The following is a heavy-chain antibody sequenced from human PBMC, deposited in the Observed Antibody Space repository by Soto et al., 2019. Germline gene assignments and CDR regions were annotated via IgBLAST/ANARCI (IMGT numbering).Heavy chain of an antibody. D-gene: IGHD6-13*01. CDR2: ITATGT. V-gene: IGHV3-23*01. J-gene: IGHJ5*02. CDR3: AKGMVPDQ. Sequence: EVQLLESGGGFVQPGGSLRLSGTASGFSFRQYAMVWVRQAPGKGLEWVSAITATGTHYADSVKGRFTISRDSSKSTLYLDINNLRVEDTAVYYCAKGMVPDQWGQGTLITVSS. CDR1: GFSFRQYA.